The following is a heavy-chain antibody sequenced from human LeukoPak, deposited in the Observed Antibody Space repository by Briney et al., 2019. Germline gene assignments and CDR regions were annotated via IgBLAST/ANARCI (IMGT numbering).Heavy chain of an antibody. CDR1: GFTFRHYT. CDR3: ARDSSGSLDH. J-gene: IGHJ4*02. V-gene: IGHV3-43*01. D-gene: IGHD1-26*01. CDR2: ISWNAYST. Sequence: PGGSLRLSCAASGFTFRHYTMHWVRQAPGKGLEWVSLISWNAYSTSYGASVEGRFTISRDNSKGALNLQMSSLRTEDTAFYYCARDSSGSLDHWGQGTLVTVSS.